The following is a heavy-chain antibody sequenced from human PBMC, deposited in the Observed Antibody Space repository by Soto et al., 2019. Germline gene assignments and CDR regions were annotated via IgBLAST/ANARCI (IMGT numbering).Heavy chain of an antibody. D-gene: IGHD1-26*01. CDR3: ARGLRSGWFDY. Sequence: GSLGVACSASGFTFSSYSMNWVRQAPGKGLEWVSSISSSSSYIYYADSVKGRFTISRDNAKKSLYLQMNSLRAEDTAVYYCARGLRSGWFDYWGQGTPVTVSS. CDR2: ISSSSSYI. V-gene: IGHV3-21*01. CDR1: GFTFSSYS. J-gene: IGHJ5*01.